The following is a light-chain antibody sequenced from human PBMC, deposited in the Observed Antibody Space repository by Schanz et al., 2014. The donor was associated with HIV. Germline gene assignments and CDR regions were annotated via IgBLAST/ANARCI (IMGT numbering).Light chain of an antibody. V-gene: IGKV3-15*01. Sequence: IVLTQSPGTLSLSPGERGTLSCRASQSVSSSNLAWYQQKPGQAPRLLIYGASTRATGIPARFSGSGSGTEFTLTISSLQSEDFAVYYCQQYNNWPPITFGPGTKVDIK. CDR2: GAS. J-gene: IGKJ3*01. CDR3: QQYNNWPPIT. CDR1: QSVSSSN.